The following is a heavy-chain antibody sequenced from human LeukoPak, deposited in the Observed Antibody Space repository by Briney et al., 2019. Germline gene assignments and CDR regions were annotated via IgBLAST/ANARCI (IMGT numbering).Heavy chain of an antibody. V-gene: IGHV3-9*01. D-gene: IGHD2-8*01. CDR1: GFTFERYV. Sequence: PGGSLRLSCVTSGFTFERYVMHWMRLAPGKGLECVSSIHPNNGGVGYAASVKGRFAISRDNARNSLYLEMTSLRPEDTAVYYCVKDAPNDSVDFWGRGTLVTVSS. CDR3: VKDAPNDSVDF. CDR2: IHPNNGGV. J-gene: IGHJ4*02.